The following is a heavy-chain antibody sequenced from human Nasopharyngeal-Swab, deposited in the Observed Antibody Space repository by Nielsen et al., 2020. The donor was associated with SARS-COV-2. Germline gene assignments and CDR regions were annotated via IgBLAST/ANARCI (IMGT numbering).Heavy chain of an antibody. CDR2: ISGSGSGT. J-gene: IGHJ4*02. CDR1: GFTFDTFG. V-gene: IGHV3-23*01. CDR3: AKGGVSVYGDSYYFDF. Sequence: GGSLRLSYAASGFTFDTFGMTWVRQAPGKGLEWVSRISGSGSGTYYADSVKGRFTISRDNSKNTLYLQMNSLRADDTAVYYCAKGGVSVYGDSYYFDFWGQGTLVTVSS. D-gene: IGHD4-17*01.